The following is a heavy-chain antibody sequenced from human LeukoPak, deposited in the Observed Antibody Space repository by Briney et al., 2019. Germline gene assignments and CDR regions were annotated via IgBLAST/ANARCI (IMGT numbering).Heavy chain of an antibody. Sequence: SETLSLTCTVSGGSISSYYWSWIRQPPGKGLEWIGYIYYSGSTNYNPSLKSRLTISVDTSKNQFSLKLSSVTAADTAVYYCARSYYDSSGYYGMRAFDIWGQGTMVTVSS. CDR1: GGSISSYY. J-gene: IGHJ3*02. D-gene: IGHD3-22*01. CDR2: IYYSGST. V-gene: IGHV4-59*01. CDR3: ARSYYDSSGYYGMRAFDI.